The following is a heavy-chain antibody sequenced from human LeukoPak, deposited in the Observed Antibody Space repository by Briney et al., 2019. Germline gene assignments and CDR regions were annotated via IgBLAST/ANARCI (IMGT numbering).Heavy chain of an antibody. Sequence: SETLSLTCTVSGGSISSYYWSWLRQPPGKGLEWIGYIYYSGSTNYNPSLKSRVTISVDTSKNQFSLKLSSVTAADTAVYYCARDIEDCSGGSCLGDAFDIWGQGTMVTVSS. D-gene: IGHD2-15*01. CDR3: ARDIEDCSGGSCLGDAFDI. CDR2: IYYSGST. V-gene: IGHV4-59*01. CDR1: GGSISSYY. J-gene: IGHJ3*02.